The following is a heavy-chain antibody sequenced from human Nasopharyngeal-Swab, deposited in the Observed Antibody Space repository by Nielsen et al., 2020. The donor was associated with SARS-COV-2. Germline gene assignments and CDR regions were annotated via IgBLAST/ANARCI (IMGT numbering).Heavy chain of an antibody. Sequence: SETLSLTCTVSGGSISSSSYYWGWIRQPPGKGLEWIGNIYYSGSTYYNPSLKSRVTISVDTSKNQFSLKLSSVTAADTAVYYCARRGYGDLEFDYWGQGTLVTASS. CDR3: ARRGYGDLEFDY. J-gene: IGHJ4*02. V-gene: IGHV4-39*01. CDR2: IYYSGST. D-gene: IGHD4-17*01. CDR1: GGSISSSSYY.